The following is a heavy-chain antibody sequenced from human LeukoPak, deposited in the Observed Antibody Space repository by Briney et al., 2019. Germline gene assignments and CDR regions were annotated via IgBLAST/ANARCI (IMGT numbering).Heavy chain of an antibody. CDR1: GFSFSTYA. V-gene: IGHV3-33*01. CDR2: IWSDGSNQ. J-gene: IGHJ4*02. Sequence: GMSLRLSCAASGFSFSTYAMHWVRQAPGKGLDWVAMIWSDGSNQYYADSVKGRSTISRENSKNTLYLQMNSLRAEDTAVYYCARAGSWFGEYSDYWGQGTLVTVSS. CDR3: ARAGSWFGEYSDY. D-gene: IGHD3-10*01.